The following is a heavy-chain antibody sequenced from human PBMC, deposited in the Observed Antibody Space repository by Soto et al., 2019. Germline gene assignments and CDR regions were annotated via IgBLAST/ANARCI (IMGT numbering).Heavy chain of an antibody. J-gene: IGHJ4*02. V-gene: IGHV1-18*04. CDR1: GYTFTSYG. Sequence: ASVKVSCKASGYTFTSYGISWVRQAPGQGLERMGWISAYNGNTNYAQKLQGRVTMTTDTSTSTAYMELRSLRSDDTAVYYCARVSEVKGSYDSSGYYRPWGQGTLVTVSS. CDR3: ARVSEVKGSYDSSGYYRP. D-gene: IGHD3-22*01. CDR2: ISAYNGNT.